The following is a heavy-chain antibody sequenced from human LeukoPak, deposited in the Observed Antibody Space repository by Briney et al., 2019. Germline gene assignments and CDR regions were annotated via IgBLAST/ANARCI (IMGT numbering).Heavy chain of an antibody. D-gene: IGHD3-9*01. J-gene: IGHJ3*02. Sequence: GASVKVSCKTSGYTFTSYYMHWVRQAPGQGLEWMGIINPSGGTTDYAQTFQGRVTMTRDTSTSTVYMEVSSLRSEDTAVYYCARDRGGLRYFDWTPDAFDIWGQGTMVTVSS. V-gene: IGHV1-46*01. CDR2: INPSGGTT. CDR3: ARDRGGLRYFDWTPDAFDI. CDR1: GYTFTSYY.